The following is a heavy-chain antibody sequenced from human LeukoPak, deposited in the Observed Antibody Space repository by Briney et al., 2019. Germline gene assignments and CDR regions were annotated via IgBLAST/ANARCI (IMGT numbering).Heavy chain of an antibody. CDR3: ARVDSSGYYDY. D-gene: IGHD3-22*01. V-gene: IGHV1-69*04. CDR2: IIPILGIA. CDR1: GGTFSSYA. Sequence: SVKVSCKASGGTFSSYAISWVRQAPGQGLEWMGRIIPILGIADYAQKFQGRVTITADKSTSTAYMELSSLRSEDTAVYYCARVDSSGYYDYWGQGTLVTVSS. J-gene: IGHJ4*02.